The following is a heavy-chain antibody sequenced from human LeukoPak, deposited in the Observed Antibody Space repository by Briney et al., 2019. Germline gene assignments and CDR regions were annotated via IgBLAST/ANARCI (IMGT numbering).Heavy chain of an antibody. CDR3: ARVWYDSSGYYPYYFDY. V-gene: IGHV4-59*08. D-gene: IGHD3-22*01. J-gene: IGHJ4*02. Sequence: SETLSLTCTVSGGSISSYYWSWIRQPPGNGLEWIGYIYYSGSTYYNPSLKSRVTISVDTSKNQFSLKLSSVTAADTAVYYCARVWYDSSGYYPYYFDYWGQGTLVTVSS. CDR1: GGSISSYY. CDR2: IYYSGST.